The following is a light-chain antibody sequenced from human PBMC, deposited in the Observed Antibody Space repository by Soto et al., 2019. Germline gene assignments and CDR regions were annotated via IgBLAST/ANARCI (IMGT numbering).Light chain of an antibody. CDR2: DAS. J-gene: IGKJ4*01. CDR1: QSVSSY. Sequence: EIVLTQSPATLSLSPGERATLSFRASQSVSSYLAWYQQKPGQAPRLLIYDASNSATGIPARFSGSGSGTDFTLTISSLEPEDFAVYYCQQRSNWPPGFGGGTKVEIK. V-gene: IGKV3-11*01. CDR3: QQRSNWPPG.